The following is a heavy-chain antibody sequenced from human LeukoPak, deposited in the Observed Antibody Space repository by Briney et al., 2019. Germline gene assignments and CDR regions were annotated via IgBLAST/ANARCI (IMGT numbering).Heavy chain of an antibody. Sequence: SVKVSWKASGFTFTSSAVQWVRQARGQRLEWIGWIVVGSGKTNYAQKFQERVTITRDMSTSTAYMDLSSLRSEETAMYYCAADSRSYYYTHYWGQGTLVTVSS. CDR1: GFTFTSSA. D-gene: IGHD1-26*01. CDR2: IVVGSGKT. V-gene: IGHV1-58*01. J-gene: IGHJ4*02. CDR3: AADSRSYYYTHY.